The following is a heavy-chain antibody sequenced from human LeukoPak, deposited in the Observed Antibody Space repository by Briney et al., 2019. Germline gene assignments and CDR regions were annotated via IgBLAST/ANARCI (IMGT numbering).Heavy chain of an antibody. CDR3: AREWIAAAAGFDY. CDR2: INPNSGGT. D-gene: IGHD6-13*01. Sequence: ASVKVSCKASGYTFTGYYMHWVRQAPGQGLEWMGWINPNSGGTNYAQKFQGRVTMTRDTSISTAYMELSRLRSDDTAVYYCAREWIAAAAGFDYWGQGTLVTASS. J-gene: IGHJ4*02. V-gene: IGHV1-2*02. CDR1: GYTFTGYY.